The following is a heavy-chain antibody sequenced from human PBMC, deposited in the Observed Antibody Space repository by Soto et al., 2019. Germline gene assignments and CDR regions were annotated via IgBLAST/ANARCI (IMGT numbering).Heavy chain of an antibody. CDR1: GYTFTDYY. J-gene: IGHJ6*02. CDR3: ARAAYSSSSMDV. CDR2: INPNSGDT. Sequence: ASVKVSCKASGYTFTDYYMHWVRQAPGQGLEWMGRINPNSGDTTFAPKFQGRVTMTRDTSITTAYMELSRLRSDDTAVYYCARAAYSSSSMDVWGQGTTVTVPS. D-gene: IGHD6-13*01. V-gene: IGHV1-2*06.